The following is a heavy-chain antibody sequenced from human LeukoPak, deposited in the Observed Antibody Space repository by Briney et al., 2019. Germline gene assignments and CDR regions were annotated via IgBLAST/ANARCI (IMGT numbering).Heavy chain of an antibody. CDR3: ARDFEYNSATYYFDY. V-gene: IGHV1-2*02. Sequence: ASVKVSCKASGYTFTDYYMHWVRQAPGQGLEWVGWINPNTGGTNYAQRFQGRVTMTGDTSISTAYMELSRLRSDDTAVYYCARDFEYNSATYYFDYWGQGTLVTVSS. CDR1: GYTFTDYY. CDR2: INPNTGGT. D-gene: IGHD6-6*01. J-gene: IGHJ4*02.